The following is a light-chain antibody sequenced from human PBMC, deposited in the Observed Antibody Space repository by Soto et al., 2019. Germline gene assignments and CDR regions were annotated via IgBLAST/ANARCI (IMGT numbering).Light chain of an antibody. Sequence: QSVLTRAGTESRSPRSPNTFYCTGSSSNVGAYNYVSWYQQHHPGEAPKLIIYDVSHRPAGASNRFSGSKSGNTASLTISGLQTEDEADYFCCSYTSATTYVFGTGTKVTVL. V-gene: IGLV2-14*03. CDR2: DVS. CDR3: CSYTSATTYV. CDR1: SSNVGAYNY. J-gene: IGLJ1*01.